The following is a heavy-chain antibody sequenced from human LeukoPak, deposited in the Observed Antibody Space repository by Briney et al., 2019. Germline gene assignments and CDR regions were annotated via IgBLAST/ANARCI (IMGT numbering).Heavy chain of an antibody. J-gene: IGHJ3*02. CDR2: ISYSGST. V-gene: IGHV4-39*01. CDR3: ARGRYDSSGYYVLYAFDI. D-gene: IGHD3-22*01. Sequence: SETLSLTCTVSGGSISSGSFYWGWIRQPPGKGLEWIGSISYSGSTYYNPSLKSRVTISVDTSKNQFSLKLSSVTAADTAVYYCARGRYDSSGYYVLYAFDIWGQGTMVTVSS. CDR1: GGSISSGSFY.